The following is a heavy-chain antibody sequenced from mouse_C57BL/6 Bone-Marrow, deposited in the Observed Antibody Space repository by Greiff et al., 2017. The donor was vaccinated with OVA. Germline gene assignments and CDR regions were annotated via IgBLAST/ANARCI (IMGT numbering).Heavy chain of an antibody. CDR2: ISNGGGST. J-gene: IGHJ1*03. CDR3: ASKTGTRYFDV. Sequence: EVMLVESGGGLVQPGGSLKLSCAASGFTFSDYYMYWVRQTPEKRLEWVAYISNGGGSTYYPDTVKGRFTISRDNAKNTLYLQMSRLKSEDTAMYYCASKTGTRYFDVWGTGTTVTVSS. CDR1: GFTFSDYY. D-gene: IGHD4-1*01. V-gene: IGHV5-12*01.